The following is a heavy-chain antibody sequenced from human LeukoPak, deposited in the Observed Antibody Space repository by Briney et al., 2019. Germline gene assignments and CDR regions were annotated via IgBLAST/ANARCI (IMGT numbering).Heavy chain of an antibody. Sequence: GGSLRLSCAASGFTFDDYAMPWVRQAPGKGLEWVSGISWNSGSIGYADSVKGRFTISRDNAKNSLYLQMNSLRAEDTALYYCAKDIDSNYALDYWGQGTLVTVSS. CDR2: ISWNSGSI. CDR1: GFTFDDYA. J-gene: IGHJ4*02. CDR3: AKDIDSNYALDY. V-gene: IGHV3-9*01. D-gene: IGHD4-11*01.